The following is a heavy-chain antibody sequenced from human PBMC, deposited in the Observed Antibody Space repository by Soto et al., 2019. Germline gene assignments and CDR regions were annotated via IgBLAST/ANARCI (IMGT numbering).Heavy chain of an antibody. J-gene: IGHJ6*02. Sequence: QVQLVQSGAEVKKPGSSVKVSCKPSGGTFSRYAFSWVRQAPGQGLEWMGGIVPIYGTRGFAQKFQGRLTITADEPTRTAYMELSSLRSEDRAVYYCARDLDYYGSGSHYYYGMGVWGQGTTVTVSS. CDR2: IVPIYGTR. D-gene: IGHD3-10*01. V-gene: IGHV1-69*01. CDR3: ARDLDYYGSGSHYYYGMGV. CDR1: GGTFSRYA.